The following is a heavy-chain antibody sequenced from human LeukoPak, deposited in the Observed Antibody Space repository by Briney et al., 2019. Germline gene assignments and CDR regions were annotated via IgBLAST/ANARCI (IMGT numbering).Heavy chain of an antibody. Sequence: GGSLRLSCAASGFTFSSYGMHWVRQAPGKGLEWVAVISFDGSSKYYADSVKGRFTISRDNSKNTLYLQMNSLRAEDTAVYYCARDGFENGGYYFDYWGQGTLVTVSS. D-gene: IGHD4-23*01. V-gene: IGHV3-30-3*01. CDR3: ARDGFENGGYYFDY. CDR1: GFTFSSYG. J-gene: IGHJ4*02. CDR2: ISFDGSSK.